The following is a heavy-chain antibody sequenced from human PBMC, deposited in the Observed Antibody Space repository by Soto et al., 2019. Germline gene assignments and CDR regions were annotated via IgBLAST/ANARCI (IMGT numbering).Heavy chain of an antibody. J-gene: IGHJ5*02. V-gene: IGHV3-30-3*01. CDR3: PREGHGDWFDP. CDR1: GFTFSTYA. Sequence: PGGCLRLSCAASGFTFSTYAMHWVRQAPGKGLEWVATISDDGSNKYYADSVKGRFTISRDNSKDTLYLQMNSLRAEDTAVYYCPREGHGDWFDPWGQGTLVTVSS. CDR2: ISDDGSNK. D-gene: IGHD3-10*01.